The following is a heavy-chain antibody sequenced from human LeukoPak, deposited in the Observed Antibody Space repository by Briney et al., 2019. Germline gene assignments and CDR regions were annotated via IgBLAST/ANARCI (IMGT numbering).Heavy chain of an antibody. V-gene: IGHV3-33*01. Sequence: GGSLRLSCTASGFTFSSYGMHWVRQAPGEGLEWVATIGSNGRYKNSADSVKGRFTISRDDSQNALYLHMNSLRTDDTAVYYCARDSSYGYDYWGQGTLVTVSS. CDR3: ARDSSYGYDY. D-gene: IGHD5-18*01. CDR2: IGSNGRYK. J-gene: IGHJ4*02. CDR1: GFTFSSYG.